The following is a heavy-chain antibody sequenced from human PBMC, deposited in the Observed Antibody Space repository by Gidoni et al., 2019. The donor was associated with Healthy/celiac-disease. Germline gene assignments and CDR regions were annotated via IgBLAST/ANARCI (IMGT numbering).Heavy chain of an antibody. J-gene: IGHJ3*02. CDR1: GGTFSSYA. V-gene: IGHV1-69*09. Sequence: QVQLVQSGAEVKKPGSSVKVSCKASGGTFSSYAISWVRQAPGQGLEWMGRIIPILGIANYAQKFQGRVTITADKSTSTAYMELSSLRSEDTAVYYCASPLHSSGLGGDDAFDIWGQGTMVTVSS. CDR3: ASPLHSSGLGGDDAFDI. CDR2: IIPILGIA. D-gene: IGHD3-22*01.